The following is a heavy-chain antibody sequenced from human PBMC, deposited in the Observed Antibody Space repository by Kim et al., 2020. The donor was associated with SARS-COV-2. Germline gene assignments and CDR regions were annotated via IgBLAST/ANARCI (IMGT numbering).Heavy chain of an antibody. CDR3: AVAGGGSGNFRDY. Sequence: ASVKVSCKASGYTFTRYDINWVRQATGQGLEWMGWMNPNSGNTGYAQKFQGRVTMTRKTSISSAYMELSSLRSEDTAVYYCAVAGGGSGNFRDYCGQGTLVTVSS. CDR1: GYTFTRYD. CDR2: MNPNSGNT. J-gene: IGHJ4*02. V-gene: IGHV1-8*01. D-gene: IGHD3-10*01.